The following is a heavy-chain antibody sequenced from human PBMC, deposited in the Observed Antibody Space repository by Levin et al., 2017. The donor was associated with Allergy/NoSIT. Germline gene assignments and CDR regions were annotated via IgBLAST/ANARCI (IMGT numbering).Heavy chain of an antibody. CDR3: ARGQYSSSWVFYYGMDV. Sequence: GESLKISCAASGFAVSRHYMTWVRQAPGKGLEWVSVIYSEGGTYYADSVKGRFTISRDNSKNSLYLQMNSLRAEDTAVYYCARGQYSSSWVFYYGMDVWGQGTTVTVSS. CDR2: IYSEGGT. D-gene: IGHD6-13*01. V-gene: IGHV3-53*01. CDR1: GFAVSRHY. J-gene: IGHJ6*02.